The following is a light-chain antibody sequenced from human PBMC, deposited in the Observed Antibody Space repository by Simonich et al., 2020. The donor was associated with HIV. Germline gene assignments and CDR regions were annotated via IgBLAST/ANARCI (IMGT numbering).Light chain of an antibody. V-gene: IGKV1-NL1*01. CDR1: QGISNS. CDR2: AAS. J-gene: IGKJ1*01. CDR3: QQYYSTWT. Sequence: DIQMTQSPSSLSASVGDRVTITCRASQGISNSLAWYQQKPGKAPKLLLYAASRLESGVPSRVSGSGSGTDYTLTISSLQPEDFATYYCQQYYSTWTFGQGTKVEIK.